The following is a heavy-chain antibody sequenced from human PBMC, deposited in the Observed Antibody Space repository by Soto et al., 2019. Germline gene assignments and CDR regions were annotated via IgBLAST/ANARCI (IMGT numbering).Heavy chain of an antibody. V-gene: IGHV1-69*12. J-gene: IGHJ4*02. CDR3: ARVKKAYCGGDCPSDY. CDR1: GGTFSSYA. D-gene: IGHD2-21*02. CDR2: IIPIFGTA. Sequence: QVQLVQSGAEVKKPGSSVKVSCKASGGTFSSYAISWVRQTPGQGLEWMGGIIPIFGTANYAQKFQGRVTITADESTSTAYMELSSLRSEDTAVYYCARVKKAYCGGDCPSDYWGQGTLVTVSS.